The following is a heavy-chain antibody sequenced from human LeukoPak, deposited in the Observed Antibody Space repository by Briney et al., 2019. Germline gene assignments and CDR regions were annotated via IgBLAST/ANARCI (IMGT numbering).Heavy chain of an antibody. J-gene: IGHJ4*02. Sequence: ASVKVSCKASGYTFTSYGISWVRQAPGQGLEWMGWISAYNGNTNYAQKLQGRVTMTRNTSISTAYMELSSLRSEDTAVYYCARYDCSGGSCYLAYWGQGTLVTVSS. CDR2: ISAYNGNT. V-gene: IGHV1-18*01. CDR3: ARYDCSGGSCYLAY. CDR1: GYTFTSYG. D-gene: IGHD2-15*01.